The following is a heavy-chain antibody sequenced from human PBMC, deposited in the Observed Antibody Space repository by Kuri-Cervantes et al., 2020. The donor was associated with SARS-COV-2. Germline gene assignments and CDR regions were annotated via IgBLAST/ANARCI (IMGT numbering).Heavy chain of an antibody. J-gene: IGHJ6*03. Sequence: GSLRLSCTVSGGSISSHYWSWIRQPAGKGLEWIGRIYTNGNTNYNPSLKSRVTISVDTSKNQFSLKLSSVTAADTAVYYCARQEWELLGAGYYYYMDVWGKGTTVTVSS. CDR2: IYTNGNT. CDR3: ARQEWELLGAGYYYYMDV. D-gene: IGHD1-26*01. V-gene: IGHV4-4*07. CDR1: GGSISSHY.